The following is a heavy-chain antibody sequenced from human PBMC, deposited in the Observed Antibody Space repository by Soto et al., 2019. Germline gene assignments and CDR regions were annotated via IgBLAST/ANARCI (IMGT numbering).Heavy chain of an antibody. V-gene: IGHV5-51*01. J-gene: IGHJ4*02. Sequence: PGESLKISCKGSGYSFTSYWIGWVRQMPGKGLEWMGIIYPGDSDTRYSPSFQGQVTISADKSISTAYLQWSSLKASDTAMYYCASGYCSSTSCYEPPADYWGQGTLVTVSS. CDR3: ASGYCSSTSCYEPPADY. CDR2: IYPGDSDT. D-gene: IGHD2-2*03. CDR1: GYSFTSYW.